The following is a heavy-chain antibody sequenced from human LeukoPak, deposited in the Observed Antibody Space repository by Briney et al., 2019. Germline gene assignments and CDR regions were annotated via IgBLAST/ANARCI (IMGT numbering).Heavy chain of an antibody. Sequence: GGSLRLSCAASGFTFSSYAMSWVRQAPGKGLEWVSAISGSGGSTYYADSVKGRFTISRDNAQNTLYLQMNILRAEDTALYYCVRDSSLIVWGQGTLVTVSS. D-gene: IGHD2-21*01. CDR3: VRDSSLIV. CDR2: ISGSGGST. CDR1: GFTFSSYA. V-gene: IGHV3-23*01. J-gene: IGHJ4*02.